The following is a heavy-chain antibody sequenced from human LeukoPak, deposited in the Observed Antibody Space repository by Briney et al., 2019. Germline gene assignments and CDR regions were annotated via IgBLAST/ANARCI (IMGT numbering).Heavy chain of an antibody. CDR1: GGSISSYY. V-gene: IGHV4-59*01. J-gene: IGHJ4*02. CDR3: AREPYYYGSGSYIDC. CDR2: IYYSGNT. Sequence: SETLSLTCTVSGGSISSYYWSWIRQPPGKGLEWIGNIYYSGNTNYNPALKSRVTIPVDTSKNQFSLKLSSVTAADTAVYYCAREPYYYGSGSYIDCWGQGTLVTVSS. D-gene: IGHD3-10*01.